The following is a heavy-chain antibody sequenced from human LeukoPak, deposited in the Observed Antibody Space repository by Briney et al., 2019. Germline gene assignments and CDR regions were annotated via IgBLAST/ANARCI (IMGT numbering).Heavy chain of an antibody. J-gene: IGHJ3*02. CDR1: GFTFSDYY. CDR3: ASGDVLRYFDWLLPLGGAFDI. Sequence: GGSLRLSCAASGFTFSDYYMSWIRQAPGKGLEWVSYISSSGSTIYYADSVKGRFTISRDNAKNSLYLQMNGLRAEDTAVYYCASGDVLRYFDWLLPLGGAFDIWGQGTMVTVSS. CDR2: ISSSGSTI. D-gene: IGHD3-9*01. V-gene: IGHV3-11*01.